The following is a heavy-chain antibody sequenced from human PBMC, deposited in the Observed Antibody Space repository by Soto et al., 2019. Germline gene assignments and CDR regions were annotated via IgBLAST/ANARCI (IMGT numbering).Heavy chain of an antibody. CDR3: ARWPYPYYGMDV. V-gene: IGHV1-2*04. CDR1: GYTFTGYY. CDR2: INPNSGGT. Sequence: GASVKVSCKASGYTFTGYYMHWVRQAPGQGLEWMGWINPNSGGTNYAQKFQGWVTMTRDTSISTAYLQWSSLKASDTAMYYCARWPYPYYGMDVWGQGTTVTVSS. J-gene: IGHJ6*02. D-gene: IGHD2-21*01.